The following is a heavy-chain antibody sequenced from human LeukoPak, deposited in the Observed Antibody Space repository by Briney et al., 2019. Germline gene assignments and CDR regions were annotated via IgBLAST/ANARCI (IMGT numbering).Heavy chain of an antibody. CDR3: ARDSKWGYCSGGSCYSEPGYYYYYGMDV. Sequence: PSETLSLTCSVSGASMTNYFWSWIRQPPGKGLEWIGYIYYSGSTYYNPSLKSRVTISVDTSKNQFSLKLSSVTAADTAVYYCARDSKWGYCSGGSCYSEPGYYYYYGMDVWGQGTTVTVSS. D-gene: IGHD2-15*01. CDR2: IYYSGST. CDR1: GASMTNYF. J-gene: IGHJ6*02. V-gene: IGHV4-30-4*01.